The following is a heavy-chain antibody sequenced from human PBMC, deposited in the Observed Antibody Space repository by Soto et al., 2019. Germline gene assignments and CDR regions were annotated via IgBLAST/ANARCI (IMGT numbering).Heavy chain of an antibody. CDR1: GGSISSGGYY. J-gene: IGHJ3*02. CDR2: IYYSGST. Sequence: PSETLSLTCTVSGGSISSGGYYWSWIRQHPGKGLEWIGYIYYSGSTNYNPSLKSRVTISVDKSKNQFSLKLSSVTAAETAVYYCARAGGGDYGDYGDAFDIWGQGTMVTVSS. D-gene: IGHD4-17*01. V-gene: IGHV4-31*03. CDR3: ARAGGGDYGDYGDAFDI.